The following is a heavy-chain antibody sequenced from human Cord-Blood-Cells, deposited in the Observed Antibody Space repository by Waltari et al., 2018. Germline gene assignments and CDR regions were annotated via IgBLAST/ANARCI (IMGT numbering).Heavy chain of an antibody. J-gene: IGHJ4*02. CDR3: ARDPTMVRGVIDY. V-gene: IGHV3-30*04. D-gene: IGHD3-10*01. Sequence: QVQLVESGGGVVQPGRSLRLSCAASGFTFISYAMHWVRLAPGKGLEWVAVISYDGSNKYYADSVKGRFTISRDNSKNTLYLQMNSLRAEDTAVYYCARDPTMVRGVIDYWGQGTLVTVSS. CDR2: ISYDGSNK. CDR1: GFTFISYA.